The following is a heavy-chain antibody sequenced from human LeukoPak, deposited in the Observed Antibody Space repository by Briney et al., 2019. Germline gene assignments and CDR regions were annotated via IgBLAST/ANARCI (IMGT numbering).Heavy chain of an antibody. J-gene: IGHJ3*02. CDR3: AREDYYDSSGYRGMPFDI. CDR2: IYHSGST. D-gene: IGHD3-22*01. Sequence: SGTLSLTCAVSGGSISSSNWWSWVRQPPGKGLEWIGEIYHSGSTNYNPSLKSRVTISVDKSKNQFSLKLSSVTAADTAVYYCAREDYYDSSGYRGMPFDIWGQGTMVTVSS. V-gene: IGHV4-4*02. CDR1: GGSISSSNW.